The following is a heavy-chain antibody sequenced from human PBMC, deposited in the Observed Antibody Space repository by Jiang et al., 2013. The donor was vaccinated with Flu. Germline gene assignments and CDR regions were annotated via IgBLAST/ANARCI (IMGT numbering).Heavy chain of an antibody. J-gene: IGHJ6*02. D-gene: IGHD4-17*01. CDR3: AKPEGNDYGDYVLNYYYYHMGV. Sequence: GAEVKKPGASVKVSCKASGYMFTQYAMHWVRQAPGQGPEWMAWINAVNGDTKYSQKFQGRVTLTLDTSASTAYMELSGLRSEDTAVYYCAKPEGNDYGDYVLNYYYYHMGVWGQGTTVTVSS. CDR1: GYMFTQYA. V-gene: IGHV1-3*01. CDR2: INAVNGDT.